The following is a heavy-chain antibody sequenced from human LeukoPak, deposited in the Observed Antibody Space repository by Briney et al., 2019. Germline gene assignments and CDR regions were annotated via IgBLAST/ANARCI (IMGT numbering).Heavy chain of an antibody. D-gene: IGHD6-19*01. CDR1: GYTFTGYY. Sequence: WASVKVSCKASGYTFTGYYMHWVRRAPGQGLEWMGRINPNSGGTNYAQKFQGRVTMTRDTSISTAYMELSRLRSDDTAVYYCARQWLVFDNWFDPWGQGTLVTVSS. CDR3: ARQWLVFDNWFDP. CDR2: INPNSGGT. V-gene: IGHV1-2*06. J-gene: IGHJ5*02.